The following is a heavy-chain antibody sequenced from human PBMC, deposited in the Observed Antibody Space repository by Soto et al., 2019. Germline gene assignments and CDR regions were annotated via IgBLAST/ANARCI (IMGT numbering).Heavy chain of an antibody. D-gene: IGHD6-13*01. CDR3: ARVSATGTRWFDP. J-gene: IGHJ5*02. CDR1: GASMNSGAYY. CDR2: IYHNGRT. Sequence: QVQLQESGPGLVKPSQTLSLTCTVSGASMNSGAYYWSRVRQPPGKGLEWIGYIYHNGRTYNNPSLMSRVTMSLDTSKNQFSLKLNSVSAADTAVYYCARVSATGTRWFDPWGQGTLVTVSS. V-gene: IGHV4-31*03.